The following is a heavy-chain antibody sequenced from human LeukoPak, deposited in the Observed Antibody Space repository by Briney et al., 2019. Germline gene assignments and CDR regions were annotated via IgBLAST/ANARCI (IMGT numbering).Heavy chain of an antibody. CDR2: INHSGST. V-gene: IGHV4-34*01. D-gene: IGHD5-18*01. J-gene: IGHJ4*02. CDR3: ARALKQLWLNY. CDR1: GGSFSGYY. Sequence: ASETLSLTCAVYGGSFSGYYWSWIRQPPGKGLEWIGEINHSGSTNYNPSLKGRVTISVDTSKNQFSLKLSSVTAADTAVYYCARALKQLWLNYWGQGTLVTVSS.